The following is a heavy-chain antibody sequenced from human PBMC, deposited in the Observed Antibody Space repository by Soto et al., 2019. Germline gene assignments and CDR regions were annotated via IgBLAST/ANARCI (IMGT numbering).Heavy chain of an antibody. J-gene: IGHJ4*02. V-gene: IGHV4-39*02. CDR1: GGSISSSSYY. CDR2: IYYSGST. D-gene: IGHD3-9*01. Sequence: PSETLSLTCTVSGGSISSSSYYWGWIRQPPGKGLEWIGSIYYSGSTYYNPSLKSRVTISVDTSKNQFSLKLSSVTAADTAVYYCARDGGRYDILTGYYSYYFDYWGQGTLVTVS. CDR3: ARDGGRYDILTGYYSYYFDY.